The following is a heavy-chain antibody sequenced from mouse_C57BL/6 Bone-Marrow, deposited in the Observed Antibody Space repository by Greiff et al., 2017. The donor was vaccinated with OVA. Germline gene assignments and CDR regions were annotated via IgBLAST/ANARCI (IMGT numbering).Heavy chain of an antibody. CDR3: ARYAVYFDY. D-gene: IGHD6-5*01. CDR2: IYPRSGNT. V-gene: IGHV1-81*01. CDR1: GYTFTSYG. J-gene: IGHJ2*01. Sequence: QVQLQQSGAELARPGASVKLSCKASGYTFTSYGISWVKQRTGQGLEWIGEIYPRSGNTYYNEKFKGKATLTADNSSSTAYRALRSLTSEDSAVYFCARYAVYFDYWGQGTTLTVSS.